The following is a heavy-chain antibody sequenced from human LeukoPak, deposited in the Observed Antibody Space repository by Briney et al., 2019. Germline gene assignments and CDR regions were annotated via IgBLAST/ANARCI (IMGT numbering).Heavy chain of an antibody. CDR3: GRDQGSRHYPRYFDL. CDR1: GYTFTAYG. D-gene: IGHD3-3*01. J-gene: IGHJ2*01. V-gene: IGHV1-18*01. CDR2: ISPYTGDT. Sequence: ASVKVSCKASGYTFTAYGISWLRQAPGQRPEWLAWISPYTGDTKYAEALGGRLTVTRDTSTTTVFMQLRSLRSDDTALYFCGRDQGSRHYPRYFDLWGRGTLVTVAS.